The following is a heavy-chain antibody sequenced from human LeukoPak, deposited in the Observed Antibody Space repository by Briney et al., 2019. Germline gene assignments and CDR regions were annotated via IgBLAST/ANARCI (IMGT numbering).Heavy chain of an antibody. CDR2: ISYDGSNK. Sequence: GRSLRLSCAASGFTFSSYGMHWVRQAPGKGLEWVAVISYDGSNKYYADSVKGRFTISRDNSKNTLYLQMNSPRADDTAVYYCARDRLYPTDYWGQGTLVTVSP. J-gene: IGHJ4*02. D-gene: IGHD4/OR15-4a*01. CDR3: ARDRLYPTDY. CDR1: GFTFSSYG. V-gene: IGHV3-30*03.